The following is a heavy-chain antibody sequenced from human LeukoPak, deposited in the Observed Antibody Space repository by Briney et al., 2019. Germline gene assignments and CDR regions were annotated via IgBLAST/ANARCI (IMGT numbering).Heavy chain of an antibody. D-gene: IGHD3-3*01. J-gene: IGHJ4*02. Sequence: ASLKLSCKVSGYTLTELSMHWVRQAPGKGLEWMGGFDPEGGETIYAQKFQGRVTMTEDTSTDTAYMELSSLRSEDTAVYYCAPTGSGYYTPLDYWGQGTLVTVSS. CDR1: GYTLTELS. V-gene: IGHV1-24*01. CDR3: APTGSGYYTPLDY. CDR2: FDPEGGET.